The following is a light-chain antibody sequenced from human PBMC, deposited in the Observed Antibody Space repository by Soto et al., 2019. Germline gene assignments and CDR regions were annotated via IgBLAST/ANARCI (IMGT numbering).Light chain of an antibody. V-gene: IGKV1-39*01. CDR2: SAS. CDR1: QTINNY. CDR3: QQSSSTPHT. J-gene: IGKJ2*01. Sequence: DIPMTQSPSSLSASLGDRVTITCRASQTINNYLHWYQQRPGEAPKLLIYSASNLQTGVPPRFSGSGSGTHFTLTISSLQAEDFASYYCQQSSSTPHTFGQGTIVEIK.